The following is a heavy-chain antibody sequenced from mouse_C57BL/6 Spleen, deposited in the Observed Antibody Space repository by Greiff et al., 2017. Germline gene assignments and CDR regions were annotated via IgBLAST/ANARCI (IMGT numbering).Heavy chain of an antibody. J-gene: IGHJ3*01. CDR1: GFPFSDYY. V-gene: IGHV5-12*01. CDR3: ARQAGAY. D-gene: IGHD3-3*01. Sequence: EVQLVESGGGLVQPGGSLKLSCEASGFPFSDYYMYWVRQTPVKRLEWVAYISNGGGSPYYTDTVKGRFTIATDNAKNTLYLLMSRLKSEDTAIFCCARQAGAYWGQGTLVTVSS. CDR2: ISNGGGSP.